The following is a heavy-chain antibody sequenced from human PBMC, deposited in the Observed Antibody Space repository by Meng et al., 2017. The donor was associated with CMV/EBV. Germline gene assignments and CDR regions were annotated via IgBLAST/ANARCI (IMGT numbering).Heavy chain of an antibody. D-gene: IGHD6-13*01. Sequence: SETLSVTCTVSGGSISSYYWSWIRQPPGKGLEWIGYIYYSGSTNYNPSLKSRVTISVDTSKNQFSLKLSSVTAADTAVYYCASSQQLAEKHFDYWGQGTLVTVSS. CDR3: ASSQQLAEKHFDY. V-gene: IGHV4-59*01. J-gene: IGHJ4*02. CDR2: IYYSGST. CDR1: GGSISSYY.